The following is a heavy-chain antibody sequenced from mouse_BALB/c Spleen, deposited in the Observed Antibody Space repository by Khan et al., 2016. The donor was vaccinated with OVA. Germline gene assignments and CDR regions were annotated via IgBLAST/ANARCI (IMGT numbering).Heavy chain of an antibody. V-gene: IGHV2-9*02. Sequence: QVQLKESGPGLVAPSQTLSITCTVSGFSLSNYGVHWVRQPPGKGLEWLGVIWAGGSTNHNSALMSRLSISKDDSKSADFLKMNSLQTDDTAMYYCARAFYNAAWFAYWGQGTLVTVSA. CDR1: GFSLSNYG. D-gene: IGHD1-3*01. CDR3: ARAFYNAAWFAY. J-gene: IGHJ3*01. CDR2: IWAGGST.